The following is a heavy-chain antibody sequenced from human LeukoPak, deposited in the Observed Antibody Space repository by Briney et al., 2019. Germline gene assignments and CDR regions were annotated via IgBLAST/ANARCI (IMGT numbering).Heavy chain of an antibody. CDR3: ARGSEYYYDSSGYYDY. J-gene: IGHJ4*02. CDR1: GGSISSYY. D-gene: IGHD3-22*01. Sequence: PSETLSLTCTVSGGSISSYYWSWIRQPPGKGLEWIGYIYYSGSTNYNPSLKSRVTISVDTSENQFSLKLSSVTAADTAVYYCARGSEYYYDSSGYYDYWGQGSLVTVSS. V-gene: IGHV4-59*01. CDR2: IYYSGST.